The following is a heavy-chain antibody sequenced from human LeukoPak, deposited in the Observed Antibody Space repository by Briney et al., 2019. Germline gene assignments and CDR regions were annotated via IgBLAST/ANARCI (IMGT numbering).Heavy chain of an antibody. CDR2: ISGPGDHR. V-gene: IGHV3-23*01. CDR1: GFNFSNYA. Sequence: PGGSLRLSCTASGFNFSNYAMSWVRQSPRKGLEWVSAISGPGDHRIYADSVKGRFTFSRDNSKNMLFLQMNSLRAEDSAIYYCAKRMYTWTLSPAAFDIWGQGTTVTVS. CDR3: AKRMYTWTLSPAAFDI. D-gene: IGHD3/OR15-3a*01. J-gene: IGHJ3*02.